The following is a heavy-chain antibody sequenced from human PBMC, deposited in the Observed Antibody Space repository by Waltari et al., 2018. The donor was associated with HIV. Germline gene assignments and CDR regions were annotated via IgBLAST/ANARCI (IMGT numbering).Heavy chain of an antibody. J-gene: IGHJ4*02. V-gene: IGHV6-1*01. Sequence: QVQLQQSGPGLVKPSQTLALTCAISGDSVSNKRTAWNWIRQSPSRGLEWLGRTYYMSKWFSDYVQSVKSRITIKPDTSKNQFSLQLNSVTPEDTAVYYCARTDDGLIDYWGQGTLVTVSS. CDR3: ARTDDGLIDY. CDR1: GDSVSNKRTA. D-gene: IGHD3-3*01. CDR2: TYYMSKWFS.